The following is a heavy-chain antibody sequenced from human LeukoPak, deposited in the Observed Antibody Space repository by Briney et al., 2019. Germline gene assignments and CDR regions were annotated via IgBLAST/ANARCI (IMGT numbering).Heavy chain of an antibody. J-gene: IGHJ4*02. CDR3: ARGTIAARLGY. Sequence: SETLSLTCTVSGYSISTGYYWTWIRQPPGKGLEWIGQINQSGGTTYNPSLKSRVTISVDTSTNQFSLSLSSVTAADTAVYYCARGTIAARLGYWGQGTLVTVSS. D-gene: IGHD6-6*01. CDR2: INQSGGT. V-gene: IGHV4-38-2*02. CDR1: GYSISTGYY.